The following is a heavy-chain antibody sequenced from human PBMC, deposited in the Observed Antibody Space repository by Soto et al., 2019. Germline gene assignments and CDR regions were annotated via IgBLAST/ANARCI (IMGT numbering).Heavy chain of an antibody. CDR3: ARGGSGGSFDQ. D-gene: IGHD2-15*01. Sequence: EVELVETGGGLVQPGGSLRLSCVACGFTLGSYWMHWVRQAPGKGLVWVSRLSGDGTGTRYADFVKGRFTISGDNAKNTLFLDMNSLGVDDTAVYYCARGGSGGSFDQWGRGTLVTVSS. CDR2: LSGDGTGT. V-gene: IGHV3-74*01. CDR1: GFTLGSYW. J-gene: IGHJ4*02.